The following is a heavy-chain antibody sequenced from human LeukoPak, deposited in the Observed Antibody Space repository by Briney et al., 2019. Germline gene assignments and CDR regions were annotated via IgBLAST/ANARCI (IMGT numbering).Heavy chain of an antibody. CDR1: QFSFTNNW. CDR3: VREVGAPGSFDI. CDR2: ISRDGTVT. J-gene: IGHJ3*02. V-gene: IGHV3-74*01. D-gene: IGHD1-26*01. Sequence: GGSLRLSCVGSQFSFTNNWMHWVRQVPGKGLMWVSRISRDGTVTDYADSVKGRFAISRDNAKNTLYLEMNSLRGEDTGLFYCVREVGAPGSFDIWGQGTLVTVPS.